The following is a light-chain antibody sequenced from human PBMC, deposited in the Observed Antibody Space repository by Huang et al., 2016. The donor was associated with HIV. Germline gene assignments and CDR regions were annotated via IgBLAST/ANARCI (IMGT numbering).Light chain of an antibody. J-gene: IGKJ2*01. CDR2: AAS. CDR1: QNIKRY. V-gene: IGKV1-39*01. Sequence: DIQITQSPSSLSASVGDTVIITCRASQNIKRYLNWYQQEPGKAPKLLISAASNLQSGVPSTFSGSGSGTEFTLTINSLQPEDSATYYCQHSARTPRTFGQGTKLEI. CDR3: QHSARTPRT.